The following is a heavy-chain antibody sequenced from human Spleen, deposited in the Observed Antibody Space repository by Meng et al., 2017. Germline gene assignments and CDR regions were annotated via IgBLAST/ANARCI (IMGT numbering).Heavy chain of an antibody. CDR2: ISGSGGST. CDR3: AKDYEDGYNYFSSDY. Sequence: EVQLLEPGGALLQPGGSLRLSCAASGFTFSSYAMSWAREAPGKGLGWVSAISGSGGSTYYADSVKGRFTISRDNSKNTLYLQMNSLGAEDTAAYYCAKDYEDGYNYFSSDYWGQGALVTVSS. J-gene: IGHJ4*02. D-gene: IGHD5-24*01. V-gene: IGHV3-23*01. CDR1: GFTFSSYA.